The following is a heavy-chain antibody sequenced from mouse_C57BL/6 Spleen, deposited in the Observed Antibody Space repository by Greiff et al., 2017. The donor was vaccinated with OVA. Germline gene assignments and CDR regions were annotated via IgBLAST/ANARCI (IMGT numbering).Heavy chain of an antibody. CDR1: GYTFTDYY. CDR2: INPNNGGT. V-gene: IGHV1-26*01. D-gene: IGHD2-4*01. Sequence: EVQLQQSGPELVKPGASVKISCKASGYTFTDYYMNWVKQSHGKSLEWIGDINPNNGGTSYNQKFKGKATLTVDKSSSTAYMELRSLTSEDSAVYYCASHDYDEGLKFAYWGQGTLVTVSA. CDR3: ASHDYDEGLKFAY. J-gene: IGHJ3*01.